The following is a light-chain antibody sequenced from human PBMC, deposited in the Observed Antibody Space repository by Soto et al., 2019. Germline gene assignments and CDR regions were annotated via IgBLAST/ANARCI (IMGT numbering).Light chain of an antibody. V-gene: IGKV3-11*01. CDR1: QSVSSY. J-gene: IGKJ2*01. CDR2: DAS. CDR3: QKRSNWPYT. Sequence: EIVLTQSPATLSLSPGERATLSCRASQSVSSYLAWDQQKPGQAPRLLMYDASNRATGIPARFSGSGSGTDFTLTISSLEPEDFAVYYWQKRSNWPYTFGQGTQLEIK.